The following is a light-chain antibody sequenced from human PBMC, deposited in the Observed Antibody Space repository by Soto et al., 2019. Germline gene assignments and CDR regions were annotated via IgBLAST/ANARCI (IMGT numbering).Light chain of an antibody. CDR3: QQSYSTPRT. CDR1: QSISSS. V-gene: IGKV1-39*01. CDR2: AAS. J-gene: IGKJ2*01. Sequence: DIQMTQSPSSLSASVGDRVTITCRASQSISSSLNWYQQKPGKAPKLLIYAASSLQSGVPSRFSGCGSGTDFTLTISSLQPEDFATYYCQQSYSTPRTFGQGTKLEIK.